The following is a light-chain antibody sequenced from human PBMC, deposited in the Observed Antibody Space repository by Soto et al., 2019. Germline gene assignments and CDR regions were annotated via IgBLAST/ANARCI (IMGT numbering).Light chain of an antibody. CDR2: DAS. Sequence: EIVLTQSPATLSLSPGERATLSCRASQSVSSYFAWYQQKPGQAPRLLIYDASNRATGVPAGFSGSGSGTDFTLTISSLEPEDFAVYYCQQRRYWPVTFGQGTKVEIK. J-gene: IGKJ1*01. CDR3: QQRRYWPVT. CDR1: QSVSSY. V-gene: IGKV3-11*01.